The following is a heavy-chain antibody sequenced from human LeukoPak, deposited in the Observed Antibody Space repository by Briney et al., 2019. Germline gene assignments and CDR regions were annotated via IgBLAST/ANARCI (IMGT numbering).Heavy chain of an antibody. CDR2: MYYSGST. D-gene: IGHD3-10*01. V-gene: IGHV4-39*02. Sequence: SETLSLTCTVSGVSISGSSYFWGWIRQPPGKGLEWIGRMYYSGSTYYNASLKSRVTISVDTSKNQFSLKLSSVTAADTAVYYCARDTGTYGSGTHDAFDVWGQGTMVTVSS. CDR1: GVSISGSSYF. J-gene: IGHJ3*01. CDR3: ARDTGTYGSGTHDAFDV.